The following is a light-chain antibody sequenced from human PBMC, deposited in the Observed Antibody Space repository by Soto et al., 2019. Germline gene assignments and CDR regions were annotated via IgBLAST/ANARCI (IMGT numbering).Light chain of an antibody. CDR2: GVS. CDR1: SSDVGGYNY. CDR3: TSYTSSSTLV. Sequence: QSALTQPASVSGSPGQSITISCTGTSSDVGGYNYVSWYQQHPGKAPKLMIYGVSYRPSGVSNRFSGSKSGNTASLTISGLQAEDEADYYCTSYTSSSTLVFGTGTKLTVL. J-gene: IGLJ1*01. V-gene: IGLV2-14*01.